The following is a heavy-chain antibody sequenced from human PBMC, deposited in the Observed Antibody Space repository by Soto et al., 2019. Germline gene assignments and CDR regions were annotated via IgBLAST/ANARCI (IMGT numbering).Heavy chain of an antibody. V-gene: IGHV3-48*02. CDR3: ARGGADSPDY. Sequence: PGGSLRLSCAASGFTFSSYGMNWVRQAPGKGLAWVSYISSGRPTIQYADSVKGRFTISRDNAKNSLYLQMNSLRDEDTAVYYCARGGADSPDYWGQGTLVTVSS. J-gene: IGHJ4*02. CDR1: GFTFSSYG. D-gene: IGHD3-22*01. CDR2: ISSGRPTI.